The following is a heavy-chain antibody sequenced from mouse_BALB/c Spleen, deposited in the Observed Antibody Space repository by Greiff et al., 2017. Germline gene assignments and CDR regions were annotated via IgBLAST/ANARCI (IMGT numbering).Heavy chain of an antibody. CDR3: ARSLYASYAMDY. Sequence: EVKVVESGGGLVQPGGSRKLSCAASGFTFSSFGMHWVRQAPEKGLEWVAYISSGSSTIYYADTVKGRFTISRDNPKNTLFLQMTSLRSEDTAMYYCARSLYASYAMDYWGQGTSVTVSS. J-gene: IGHJ4*01. CDR2: ISSGSSTI. CDR1: GFTFSSFG. V-gene: IGHV5-17*02. D-gene: IGHD2-3*01.